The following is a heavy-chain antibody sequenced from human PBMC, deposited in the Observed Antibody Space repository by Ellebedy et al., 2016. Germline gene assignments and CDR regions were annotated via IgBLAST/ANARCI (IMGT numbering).Heavy chain of an antibody. V-gene: IGHV3-21*01. CDR3: ARDDAIVDV. J-gene: IGHJ6*02. CDR2: ISSSSSYI. Sequence: GGSLRLXXAASGFTFSSYAMSWVRQAPGKGLEWVSSISSSSSYIYYADSVKGRFTISRDNAKNSLYLQMNSLRAEDTAVYYCARDDAIVDVWGQGTTVTVSS. D-gene: IGHD2-2*01. CDR1: GFTFSSYA.